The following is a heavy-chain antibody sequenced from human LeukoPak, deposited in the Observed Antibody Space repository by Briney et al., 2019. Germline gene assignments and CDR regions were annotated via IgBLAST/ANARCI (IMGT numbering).Heavy chain of an antibody. D-gene: IGHD5-12*01. CDR3: ASPTPQYSGYDWGAFDI. CDR1: GFTFSSYA. V-gene: IGHV3-30*04. J-gene: IGHJ3*02. CDR2: ISYGGSNK. Sequence: GGSLRLSCAASGFTFSSYALHWVRQGPGQGLEWVAVISYGGSNKYYADSVKGRFTISRDNSKNTLYLQMNSLRAEDTAVYYCASPTPQYSGYDWGAFDIWGQGTMVTVSS.